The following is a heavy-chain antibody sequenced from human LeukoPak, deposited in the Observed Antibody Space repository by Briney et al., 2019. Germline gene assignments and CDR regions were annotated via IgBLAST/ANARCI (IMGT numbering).Heavy chain of an antibody. CDR2: INPNSGGT. V-gene: IGHV1-2*02. CDR1: GYTFIGYY. CDR3: ARAPSSGLDY. D-gene: IGHD6-25*01. Sequence: ASVKVSCKASGYTFIGYYMHWVRQAPGQGLEWMGWINPNSGGTNYAQKFQGRVTMTRDTSINTAYMELRSLRSDDTAVYYCARAPSSGLDYWGQGTLVTVSS. J-gene: IGHJ4*02.